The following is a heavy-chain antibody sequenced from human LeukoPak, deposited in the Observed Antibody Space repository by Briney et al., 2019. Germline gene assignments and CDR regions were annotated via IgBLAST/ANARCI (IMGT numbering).Heavy chain of an antibody. J-gene: IGHJ6*03. Sequence: APVKVSCKASGYTFTSYGISWVRQAPGQGLEWMGWISAYNGNTNYAQKFQGRVTMTTDTSTSTAYMELRSLRSDDTAVYYCARDRCGIAARPLCYMDVWGKGTTVTVSS. CDR1: GYTFTSYG. CDR2: ISAYNGNT. CDR3: ARDRCGIAARPLCYMDV. D-gene: IGHD6-6*01. V-gene: IGHV1-18*01.